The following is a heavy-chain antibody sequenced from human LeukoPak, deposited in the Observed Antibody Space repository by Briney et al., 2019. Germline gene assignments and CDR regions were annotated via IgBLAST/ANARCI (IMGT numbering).Heavy chain of an antibody. D-gene: IGHD3-10*01. Sequence: RTSETLSLTCGVSGGSFNSDDYYWNWIRQPPGRGLEWIGYIYYGGNTNYNPSLRSRVTISMDTSKNQFPLKVNSVTAADTAVYFCASGPRNYYYSGSYHYWGQGTLVTVSS. V-gene: IGHV4-61*08. CDR2: IYYGGNT. CDR1: GGSFNSDDYY. J-gene: IGHJ4*02. CDR3: ASGPRNYYYSGSYHY.